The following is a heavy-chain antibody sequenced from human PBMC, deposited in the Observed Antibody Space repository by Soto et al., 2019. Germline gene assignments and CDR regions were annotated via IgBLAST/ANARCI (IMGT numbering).Heavy chain of an antibody. Sequence: PGGSLRLSCAASGFTFDDYAMHWVRQAPGKGLEWVSGISWNSGSIGYAGSVKGRFTISRDNAKNSLYLQMNSLRAEDTALYYCAKDWHHEHYYYMDVWGKGTTVTVSS. CDR2: ISWNSGSI. CDR3: AKDWHHEHYYYMDV. V-gene: IGHV3-9*01. J-gene: IGHJ6*03. CDR1: GFTFDDYA.